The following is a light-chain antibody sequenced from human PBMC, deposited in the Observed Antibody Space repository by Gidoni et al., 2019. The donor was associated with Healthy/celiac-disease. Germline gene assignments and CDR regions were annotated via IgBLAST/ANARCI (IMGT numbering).Light chain of an antibody. J-gene: IGKJ2*01. V-gene: IGKV1-39*01. CDR2: AAS. CDR1: QSISSY. Sequence: DIQMTQSPSSLSASVGDRVTITCRASQSISSYLNWYQQKPGKAPKLLIYAASSLQSGVPSSFSGSGSGTDFTLPISSLQPEDFATYYCQQSYSTPRYTFGQGTKLEIK. CDR3: QQSYSTPRYT.